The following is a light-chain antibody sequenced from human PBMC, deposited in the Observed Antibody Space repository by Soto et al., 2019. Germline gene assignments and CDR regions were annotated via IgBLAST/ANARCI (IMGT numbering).Light chain of an antibody. Sequence: QTVVTQEPSFSVSPGGTITLTCGLSSGSVSTNNYPSWYQQTPGQAPRTLIYNTNTRSSGVPDRFSGSILGNQAALTITGAQADADCAYSFLLYVGSGLHWVFGGGTTLTAL. V-gene: IGLV8-61*01. CDR2: NTN. J-gene: IGLJ3*02. CDR1: SGSVSTNNY. CDR3: LLYVGSGLHWV.